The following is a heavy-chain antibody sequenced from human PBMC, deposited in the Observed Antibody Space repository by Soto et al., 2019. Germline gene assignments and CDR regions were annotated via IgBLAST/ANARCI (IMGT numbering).Heavy chain of an antibody. D-gene: IGHD5-12*01. Sequence: SQTPSLTGAISGVSVSSNTASWNWVRHSPSRGLEWLGRTYSRSKWYNDYAVSVKSRIIINPDTSKNQFSLQLNSVTPEDTAVYYCAKGDNLGPKTGYAFDPWGQGILVTVSS. CDR1: GVSVSSNTAS. CDR3: AKGDNLGPKTGYAFDP. J-gene: IGHJ5*02. V-gene: IGHV6-1*01. CDR2: TYSRSKWYN.